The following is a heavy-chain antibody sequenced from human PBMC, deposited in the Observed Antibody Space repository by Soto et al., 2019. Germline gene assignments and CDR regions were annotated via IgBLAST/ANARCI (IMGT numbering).Heavy chain of an antibody. CDR2: INPNSGGT. CDR3: AREAVAGIAAPGPNWFDP. Sequence: GASVKVSCKASGYTFTGYYMHWVRQAPGQGLEWMGWINPNSGGTNYAQKFQGWVTMTRDTSISTAYMELSRLRSDDTAVYYCAREAVAGIAAPGPNWFDPWGQGTLVTVSS. V-gene: IGHV1-2*04. J-gene: IGHJ5*02. D-gene: IGHD6-13*01. CDR1: GYTFTGYY.